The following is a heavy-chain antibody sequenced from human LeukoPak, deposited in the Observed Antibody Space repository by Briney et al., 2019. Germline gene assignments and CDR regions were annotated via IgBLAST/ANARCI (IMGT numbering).Heavy chain of an antibody. CDR1: GGSISSSNW. D-gene: IGHD1-1*01. V-gene: IGHV4-4*02. CDR2: IYYSGST. CDR3: TRATGAGLTDY. Sequence: SETLSLTCAVSGGSISSSNWWSWVRQPPGKGLEWIGYIYYSGSTSYNPSLKSRVTISVDTSKNQFSLKLSSVTAADTAVYYCTRATGAGLTDYWGQGTLVTVSS. J-gene: IGHJ4*02.